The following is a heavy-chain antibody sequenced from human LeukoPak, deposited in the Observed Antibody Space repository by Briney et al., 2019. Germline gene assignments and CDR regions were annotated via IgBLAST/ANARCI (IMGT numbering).Heavy chain of an antibody. CDR2: ISGSGGST. Sequence: GGSLRLSCAASGFTFSSYAMSWVRQAPGKGLEWVSAISGSGGSTYFADSVKGRFTISRDNSKNTLYLQMNSLRAEDTAVYYCAKTRPLDSSSWSHGDYWGQGTLVTVSS. CDR3: AKTRPLDSSSWSHGDY. V-gene: IGHV3-23*01. CDR1: GFTFSSYA. D-gene: IGHD6-13*01. J-gene: IGHJ4*02.